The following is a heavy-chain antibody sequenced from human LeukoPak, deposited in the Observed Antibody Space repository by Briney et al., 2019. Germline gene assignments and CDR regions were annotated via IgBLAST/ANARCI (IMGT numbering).Heavy chain of an antibody. J-gene: IGHJ4*02. V-gene: IGHV4-39*01. Sequence: PSETLSLTCTVSGGSISSSSYYWGWIRQPPGKGLEWIGSIYYSGSTYYNPSLKSRVTISVDTSKNQFSPKLSSVTAADTAVYYCARGDGYNNPHFDYWGQGTLVTVSS. D-gene: IGHD5-24*01. CDR2: IYYSGST. CDR3: ARGDGYNNPHFDY. CDR1: GGSISSSSYY.